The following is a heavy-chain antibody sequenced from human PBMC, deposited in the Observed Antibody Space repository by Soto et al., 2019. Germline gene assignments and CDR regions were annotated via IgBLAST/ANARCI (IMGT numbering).Heavy chain of an antibody. D-gene: IGHD3-22*01. CDR1: GYTFTSYG. Sequence: ASLKVSCKASGYTFTSYGISWVRQAPGQGLEWMGWISAYNGNTNYAQKLQGRVTMTTDTSTSTAYMELRSLRSDDTAVYYCARDYSYYYDSSGKSDFDYWGQGTLVTVSS. V-gene: IGHV1-18*01. CDR2: ISAYNGNT. J-gene: IGHJ4*02. CDR3: ARDYSYYYDSSGKSDFDY.